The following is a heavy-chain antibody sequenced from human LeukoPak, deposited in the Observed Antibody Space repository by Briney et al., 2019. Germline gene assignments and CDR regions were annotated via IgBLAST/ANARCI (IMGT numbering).Heavy chain of an antibody. CDR1: GGSISSGDYY. V-gene: IGHV4-30-4*01. CDR3: ASRTIFGVVDY. J-gene: IGHJ4*02. CDR2: IYYSGST. Sequence: PSQTLSLTCTVTGGSISSGDYYWSWIRQPPGKGLEWIGYIYYSGSTYYNPSLKSRVTISVDMSKNQFSLKLSSVTAADTAVYYCASRTIFGVVDYWGQGTLVTVSS. D-gene: IGHD3-3*01.